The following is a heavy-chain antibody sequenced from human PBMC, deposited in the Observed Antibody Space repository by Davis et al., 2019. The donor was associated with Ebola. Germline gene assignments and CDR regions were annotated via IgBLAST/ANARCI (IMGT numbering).Heavy chain of an antibody. D-gene: IGHD3-10*01. CDR3: ARELMGYYYGSGSYGYYGMDV. J-gene: IGHJ6*02. V-gene: IGHV3-33*08. CDR1: GFTFSSYA. CDR2: IWYDGSNK. Sequence: PGGSLRLSCAASGFTFSSYAMSWVRQAPGKGLEWVAVIWYDGSNKYYADSVKGRFTISRDNSKNTLYLQMNSLRAEDTAVYYCARELMGYYYGSGSYGYYGMDVWGQGTTVTVSS.